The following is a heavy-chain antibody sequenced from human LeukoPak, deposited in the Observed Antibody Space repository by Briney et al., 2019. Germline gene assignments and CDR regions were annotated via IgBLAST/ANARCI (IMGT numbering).Heavy chain of an antibody. CDR3: ATEGGWQPTDYGDNVY. D-gene: IGHD4-17*01. CDR2: ISAYNGNT. Sequence: ASVKVSCKASGYTFTSYGICWVRQAPGQGLEWMGWISAYNGNTNYAQSLQGRVTMTTDTSTSTAYMELRSLRSDDTAVYYCATEGGWQPTDYGDNVYWGQGTLVTVSS. V-gene: IGHV1-18*01. J-gene: IGHJ4*02. CDR1: GYTFTSYG.